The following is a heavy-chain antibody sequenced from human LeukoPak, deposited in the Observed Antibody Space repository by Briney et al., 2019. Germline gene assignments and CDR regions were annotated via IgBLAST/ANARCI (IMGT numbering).Heavy chain of an antibody. CDR1: GGSISSSSYY. CDR2: IYYSGST. CDR3: ARHPRNGLHYYDSSGYLSAFDI. J-gene: IGHJ3*02. Sequence: MTSETLSLTCTVSGGSISSSSYYWGWIRQPPGKGLEWIGSIYYSGSTYYNPSLKSRVTISVDTSKNQFSLKLSSVTAADTAVYYCARHPRNGLHYYDSSGYLSAFDIWGQGTMVTVSS. V-gene: IGHV4-39*01. D-gene: IGHD3-22*01.